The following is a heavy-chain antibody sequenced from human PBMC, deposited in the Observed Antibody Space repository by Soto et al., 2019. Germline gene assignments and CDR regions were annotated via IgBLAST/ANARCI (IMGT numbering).Heavy chain of an antibody. V-gene: IGHV4-31*03. CDR1: GGSISSGGYY. Sequence: QVQLQESGPGLVKPSQTLSLTCTVSGGSISSGGYYWSWIRQHPGKGLEWIGSIYYSGSTYYNPSLKSRVTISVDTSKNQFSLKLSSVTAADTAVYYCARDLTPYCSGGSCYSAFDIWGQGTMVTVSS. CDR2: IYYSGST. D-gene: IGHD2-15*01. J-gene: IGHJ3*02. CDR3: ARDLTPYCSGGSCYSAFDI.